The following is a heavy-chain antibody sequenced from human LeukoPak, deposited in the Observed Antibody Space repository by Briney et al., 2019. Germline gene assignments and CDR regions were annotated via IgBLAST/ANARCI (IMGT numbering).Heavy chain of an antibody. V-gene: IGHV3-30-3*01. J-gene: IGHJ6*02. CDR1: GFTFSSYG. Sequence: GGSLRLSCAASGFTFSSYGMHWVRQAPGKGLEWVAVMSYDGSSKYYADSVKGRFTISRDNSKNTLSLQMNSLRAEDTAVFYCARSHDYSNYPGMDVWGLGTTVTVSS. CDR3: ARSHDYSNYPGMDV. D-gene: IGHD4-11*01. CDR2: MSYDGSSK.